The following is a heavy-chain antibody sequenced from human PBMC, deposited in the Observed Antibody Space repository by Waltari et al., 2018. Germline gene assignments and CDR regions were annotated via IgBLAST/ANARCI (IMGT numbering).Heavy chain of an antibody. CDR3: TRDGGTDTNSYFVL. D-gene: IGHD2-8*01. Sequence: QVQLVQSGGDVKKPGSSVKVSCKVSGDTFSSYIITWVRQAPGQGPEWMGRIIPIFDVVNMAQMFQGRLTITADRSTSTAYMELSSLRSEDTATYYCTRDGGTDTNSYFVLWGRGTPVTVSS. CDR1: GDTFSSYI. V-gene: IGHV1-69*08. CDR2: IIPIFDVV. J-gene: IGHJ2*01.